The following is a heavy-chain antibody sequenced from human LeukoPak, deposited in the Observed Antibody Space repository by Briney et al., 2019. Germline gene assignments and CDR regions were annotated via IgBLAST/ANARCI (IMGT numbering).Heavy chain of an antibody. CDR2: ISWNSGSI. J-gene: IGHJ4*02. Sequence: GGSLRLSCAASGFTFDDYAMHWVRQAPGKGLEWVSGISWNSGSIGYADSVKGRFTISRDNAKNSLYLQMNSLRAEDTAVYYCARESYFYDSSGNYPRLDYWGQGTLVTVSS. V-gene: IGHV3-9*01. CDR1: GFTFDDYA. D-gene: IGHD3-22*01. CDR3: ARESYFYDSSGNYPRLDY.